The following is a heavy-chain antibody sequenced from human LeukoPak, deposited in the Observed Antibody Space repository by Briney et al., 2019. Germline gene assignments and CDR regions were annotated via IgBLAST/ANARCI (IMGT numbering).Heavy chain of an antibody. CDR2: ISWNSGSI. J-gene: IGHJ4*02. Sequence: GGSLRLSCAASGFTVSYNYVSWVRQAPGKGLEWVSGISWNSGSIGYADSVKGRFTISRDNAKNSLYLQMNSLRAEDTAVYYCARGRVVRGVKDYWGQGTLVTVSS. CDR3: ARGRVVRGVKDY. V-gene: IGHV3-69-1*01. CDR1: GFTVSYNY. D-gene: IGHD3-10*01.